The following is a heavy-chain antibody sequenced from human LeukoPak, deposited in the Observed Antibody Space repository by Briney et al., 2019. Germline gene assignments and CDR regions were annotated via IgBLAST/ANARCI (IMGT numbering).Heavy chain of an antibody. CDR3: ARGGYSGYDFSFDY. V-gene: IGHV3-13*01. CDR1: GFTFSSYD. CDR2: IGTAGDT. Sequence: GGSLRLSCAASGFTFSSYDMHWVRQAPGKGLEWVSAIGTAGDTYYPGSVKGRFTISRENAKNSLYLQMNSLRAGDTAVYYCARGGYSGYDFSFDYWGQGTLVTVSS. D-gene: IGHD5-12*01. J-gene: IGHJ4*02.